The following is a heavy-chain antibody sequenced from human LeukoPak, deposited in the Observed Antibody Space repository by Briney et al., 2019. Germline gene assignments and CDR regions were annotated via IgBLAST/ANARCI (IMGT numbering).Heavy chain of an antibody. CDR2: ITTDGSST. J-gene: IGHJ4*02. D-gene: IGHD5-12*01. V-gene: IGHV3-74*01. CDR3: ATGYSGNGVGY. Sequence: GGSLRLSCAASGFTFSSYWMHWVRQPPGKGLVWVSRITTDGSSTTYADSVKGRFTVSRDNAKNTLYLQMNSLKAEDTAVYYCATGYSGNGVGYWGQGTLVTVSS. CDR1: GFTFSSYW.